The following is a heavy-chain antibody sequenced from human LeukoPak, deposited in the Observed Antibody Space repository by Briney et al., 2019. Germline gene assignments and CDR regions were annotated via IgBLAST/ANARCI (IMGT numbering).Heavy chain of an antibody. V-gene: IGHV3-7*03. CDR1: GFTFSSYW. CDR2: IKQDGSEK. D-gene: IGHD4-17*01. Sequence: GGSLRLSCAASGFTFSSYWMSWVRQAPGKGLEWVANIKQDGSEKNYVDSVKGRFTISRDNAKNSLYLQMNSLRAEDTAVYYCARVKATVTTKPLEGAFDIWGQGTMVTVSS. J-gene: IGHJ3*02. CDR3: ARVKATVTTKPLEGAFDI.